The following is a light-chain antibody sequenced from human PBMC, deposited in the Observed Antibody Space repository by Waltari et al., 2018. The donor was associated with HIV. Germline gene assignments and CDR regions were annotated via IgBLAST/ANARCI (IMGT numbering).Light chain of an antibody. J-gene: IGKJ4*01. V-gene: IGKV1-9*01. Sequence: DVQLNQSPSFLSASVGDRVTLTCRASPGIVNYLAWYQQKPGKAPKPLIYVASTLQRGVPSRFSGSGSGTEFTLTISSLQPEDFATYYCQQLNSYLTLTFGGGTKVEIK. CDR3: QQLNSYLTLT. CDR2: VAS. CDR1: PGIVNY.